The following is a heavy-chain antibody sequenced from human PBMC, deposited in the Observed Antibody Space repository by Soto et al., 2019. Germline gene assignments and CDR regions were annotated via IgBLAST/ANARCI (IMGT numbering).Heavy chain of an antibody. D-gene: IGHD3-10*01. J-gene: IGHJ3*02. CDR3: ARGYYGSGSYYTPDAFNI. Sequence: EVQLVESGGGLVQPGGSLRLSCAASGFTFSSYDMHWVRQATGKGLEWVSAIGTAGDTYYPGSVKGQFTISRENAKNSLYLQMNSLRAGDTAVYYCARGYYGSGSYYTPDAFNIWGQGTMVTVSS. CDR2: IGTAGDT. V-gene: IGHV3-13*01. CDR1: GFTFSSYD.